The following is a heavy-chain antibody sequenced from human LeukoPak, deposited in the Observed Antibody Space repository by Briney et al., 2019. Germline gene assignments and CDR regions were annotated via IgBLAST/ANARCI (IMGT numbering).Heavy chain of an antibody. Sequence: SETLSLTCTVSGGSISSYYWSWIRQPPGKGLEWIGYIYYSGSTNYNPSLKSRVTISVDTSKNQFSLKLSSVTAADTAVYYCARGTKYCSGGSCQRSYYYYYGMDVWGQGTTVTVSS. CDR1: GGSISSYY. CDR2: IYYSGST. CDR3: ARGTKYCSGGSCQRSYYYYYGMDV. D-gene: IGHD2-15*01. V-gene: IGHV4-59*01. J-gene: IGHJ6*02.